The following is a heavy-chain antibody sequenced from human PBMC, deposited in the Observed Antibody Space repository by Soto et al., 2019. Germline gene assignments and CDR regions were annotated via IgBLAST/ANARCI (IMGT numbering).Heavy chain of an antibody. Sequence: QVQLQQWGAGLLKPSETLSLTCAVYGGSFSGYYWIWISQPPGKGLEWIGEINHSGSTNYNPSLKSRVTISVDTSKNQFSLKLSSGTAADTAVYYCASHPIDYWGQGTLVTVSS. J-gene: IGHJ4*02. V-gene: IGHV4-34*01. CDR3: ASHPIDY. CDR2: INHSGST. CDR1: GGSFSGYY.